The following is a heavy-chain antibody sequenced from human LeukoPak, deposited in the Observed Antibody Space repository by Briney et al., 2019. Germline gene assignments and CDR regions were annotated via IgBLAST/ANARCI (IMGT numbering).Heavy chain of an antibody. CDR2: INHSGST. CDR3: ARQLYSSGSYYAPMDV. CDR1: GGSFSGYY. D-gene: IGHD3-10*01. Sequence: SETLSLTCAVYGGSFSGYYWSWIRQPPGKGLEWIGEINHSGSTNYNPSLKSRVTISVDTSKNQFSLKLSSVTAADTAVYYCARQLYSSGSYYAPMDVWGKGTTVTISS. V-gene: IGHV4-34*01. J-gene: IGHJ6*03.